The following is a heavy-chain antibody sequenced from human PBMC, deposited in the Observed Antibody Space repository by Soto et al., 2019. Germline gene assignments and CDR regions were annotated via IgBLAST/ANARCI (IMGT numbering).Heavy chain of an antibody. CDR1: GFTFSDHW. V-gene: IGHV3-74*01. J-gene: IGHJ4*02. Sequence: ELQLVESGGGLVQPGGSLRLSCEASGFTFSDHWIHWVRQPPGKGLLWVSRISPDGSSTNYAGSVEGRFTVSRDNARNTLFLQMNSLRDDDTAEYSCVRGTSGWYGIDYWGQGTLVTVSS. CDR3: VRGTSGWYGIDY. CDR2: ISPDGSST. D-gene: IGHD6-13*01.